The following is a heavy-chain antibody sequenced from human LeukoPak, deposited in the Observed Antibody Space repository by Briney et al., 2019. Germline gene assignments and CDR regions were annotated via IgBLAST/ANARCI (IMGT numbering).Heavy chain of an antibody. Sequence: ASVKVSCKASGYTFTGYYMHWVRQAPGQGLEWMGWINPNSGGTYYAQKFQGRVTMTSDTSISTAYMELSRLRSDNTAVYYCARDLYGGISATFDYWGQGTLVTVSS. CDR2: INPNSGGT. J-gene: IGHJ4*02. CDR1: GYTFTGYY. D-gene: IGHD4-23*01. V-gene: IGHV1-2*02. CDR3: ARDLYGGISATFDY.